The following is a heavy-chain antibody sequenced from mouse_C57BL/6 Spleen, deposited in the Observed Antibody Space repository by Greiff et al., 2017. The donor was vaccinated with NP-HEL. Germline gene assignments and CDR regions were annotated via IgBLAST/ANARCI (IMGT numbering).Heavy chain of an antibody. CDR3: ARPLLRSYFDY. J-gene: IGHJ2*01. CDR2: IDPEDGET. CDR1: GFNIKDYY. Sequence: VQLQQSGAELVKPGASVKLSCTASGFNIKDYYMHWVKQRTEQGLEWIGRIDPEDGETKYVPKFQGKATITADTSSNTAYLQLSSLTSEDTAVYYCARPLLRSYFDYWGQGTTLTVSS. D-gene: IGHD1-1*01. V-gene: IGHV14-2*01.